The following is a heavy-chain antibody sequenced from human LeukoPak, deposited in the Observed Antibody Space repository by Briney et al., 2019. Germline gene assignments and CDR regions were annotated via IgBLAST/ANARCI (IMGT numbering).Heavy chain of an antibody. J-gene: IGHJ4*02. CDR3: ARDTFQPGRIDC. CDR2: INDVSGDI. V-gene: IGHV3-21*05. CDR1: GFTFSAYA. D-gene: IGHD1-14*01. Sequence: GGSLRLSCAASGFTFSAYAMNWVRQAPGKGLEWVSYINDVSGDIHYADSVRGRFTISRDNAKNTLYLQMNSLRAEDTAVYYCARDTFQPGRIDCWGQGTLVIVSS.